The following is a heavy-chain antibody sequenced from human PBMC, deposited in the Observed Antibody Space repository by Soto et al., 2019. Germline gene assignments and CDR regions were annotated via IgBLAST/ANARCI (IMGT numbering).Heavy chain of an antibody. Sequence: SETLSVTCTVSGGSISSGDYYWIWIRQAPGKGLEWIGYIYYSGSTYYNPSLKSRVTISVDTSKNQFSLKLSSVTAADTAVYYCAREWDIVVVPAARGGWFDPWGQGTLVTVSS. V-gene: IGHV4-30-4*01. CDR3: AREWDIVVVPAARGGWFDP. D-gene: IGHD2-2*01. J-gene: IGHJ5*02. CDR1: GGSISSGDYY. CDR2: IYYSGST.